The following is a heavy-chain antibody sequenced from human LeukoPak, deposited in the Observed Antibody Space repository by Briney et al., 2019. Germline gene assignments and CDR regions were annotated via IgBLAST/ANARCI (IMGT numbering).Heavy chain of an antibody. CDR2: ISSSSSYT. D-gene: IGHD3-10*01. J-gene: IGHJ5*02. CDR3: ARDVRYYGSGSYYNWFDP. V-gene: IGHV3-11*06. Sequence: PGGSLRLSCAASGFTSSDYYMSWTRQAPGKGLEWVSYISSSSSYTNYADSVKGRFTISRDNAKNSLYLQMNSLRAEDTAVYYCARDVRYYGSGSYYNWFDPWGQGTLVTVSS. CDR1: GFTSSDYY.